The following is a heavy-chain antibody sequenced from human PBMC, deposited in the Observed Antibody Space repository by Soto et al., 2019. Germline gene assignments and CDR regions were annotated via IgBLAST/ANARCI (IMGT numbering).Heavy chain of an antibody. D-gene: IGHD3-10*01. J-gene: IGHJ4*02. Sequence: SETLSHTCTVSGGSISSYYWNWIRQPPGKGLEWIGFIYYSGSTNYNPSLKSRLTISVDTSKNQFSLKLSSVTAADTAVYYCARHEGGARYYYGSGSYPFDYWGQGTLVTVSS. CDR1: GGSISSYY. CDR2: IYYSGST. V-gene: IGHV4-59*08. CDR3: ARHEGGARYYYGSGSYPFDY.